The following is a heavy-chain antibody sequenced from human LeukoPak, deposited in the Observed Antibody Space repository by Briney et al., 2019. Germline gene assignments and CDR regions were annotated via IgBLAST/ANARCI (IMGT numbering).Heavy chain of an antibody. Sequence: SGGSLRLSCAASGFTFSSYGMHWVRQAPGKGLEWVAVIWYDGSNKYYADSVKGRFTISRDNSKNTLYLQMNSLRAEDTAVYYCARVSFGSGYYCYMDVWGKGTTVTVSS. J-gene: IGHJ6*03. CDR1: GFTFSSYG. V-gene: IGHV3-33*01. D-gene: IGHD3-10*01. CDR2: IWYDGSNK. CDR3: ARVSFGSGYYCYMDV.